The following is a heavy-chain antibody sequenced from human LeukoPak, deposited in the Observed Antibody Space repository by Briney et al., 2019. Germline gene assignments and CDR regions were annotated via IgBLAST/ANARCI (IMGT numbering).Heavy chain of an antibody. Sequence: GGSLRLSCAASGFTFSSYAMHWVRQAPGKGLEWVAVISYDGSNKYYADSVKGRFTISRDNSKNTLYLQMNSLRAEDTAVYYCAKCASGRSSFFDYWGQGALVTVSS. V-gene: IGHV3-30-3*02. CDR1: GFTFSSYA. CDR2: ISYDGSNK. D-gene: IGHD6-6*01. CDR3: AKCASGRSSFFDY. J-gene: IGHJ4*02.